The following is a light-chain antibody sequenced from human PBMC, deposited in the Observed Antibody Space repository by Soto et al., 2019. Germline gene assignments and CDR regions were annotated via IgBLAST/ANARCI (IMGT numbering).Light chain of an antibody. V-gene: IGKV3-11*01. J-gene: IGKJ2*01. CDR1: QSVSNF. CDR2: AAS. Sequence: EIVLTQSPATLSLSPGERATLSCRASQSVSNFLAWYQQKPGQAPRLLIYAASKRATGIPARFSGSGSGTDFTLTISSLEPEDVAVYYCQKRSNWYTFGQGTKLEIK. CDR3: QKRSNWYT.